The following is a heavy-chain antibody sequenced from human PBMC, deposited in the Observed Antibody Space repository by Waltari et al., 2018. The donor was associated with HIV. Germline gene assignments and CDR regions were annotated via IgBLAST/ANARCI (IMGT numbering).Heavy chain of an antibody. D-gene: IGHD3-10*01. V-gene: IGHV3-11*01. Sequence: QVQLVESGGGLVKPGGSLRLSCAASGFTFSDYYMSWIRQAPGKGLEWVSYISSSGTTIYYADSVKGRFTISRDNAKDSLYLQMNNLRAEDTAVYYCTRCDAGYFYGSAYDYWGQGILVTVSS. J-gene: IGHJ4*02. CDR1: GFTFSDYY. CDR3: TRCDAGYFYGSAYDY. CDR2: ISSSGTTI.